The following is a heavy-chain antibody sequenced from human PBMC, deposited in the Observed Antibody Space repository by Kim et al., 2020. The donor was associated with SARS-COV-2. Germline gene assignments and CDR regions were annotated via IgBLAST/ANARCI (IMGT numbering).Heavy chain of an antibody. J-gene: IGHJ4*02. CDR3: ASSRGIYYFDY. CDR2: T. V-gene: IGHV4-39*01. D-gene: IGHD6-13*01. Sequence: TYYTPSLKSRVTISVDTSKNQFSLKLSSVTAADTAVYYCASSRGIYYFDYWGQGTLVTVSS.